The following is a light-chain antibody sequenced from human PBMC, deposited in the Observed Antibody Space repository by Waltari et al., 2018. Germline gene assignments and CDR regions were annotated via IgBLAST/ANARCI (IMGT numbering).Light chain of an antibody. CDR3: CSYAGSYVI. CDR2: DGN. J-gene: IGLJ2*01. CDR1: SSHVGDHKY. V-gene: IGLV2-11*01. Sequence: QSALTQPRSVSGSPGQSVTISCTGTSSHVGDHKYVSWYQQHPGKAPKPMIYDGNKRPSGVPDRFSGSKSANTASLTISGLQAEDEADYSCCSYAGSYVIFGEGTKLTVL.